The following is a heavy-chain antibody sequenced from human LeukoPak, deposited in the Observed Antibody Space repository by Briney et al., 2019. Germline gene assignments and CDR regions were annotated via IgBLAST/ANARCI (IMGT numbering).Heavy chain of an antibody. D-gene: IGHD5-18*01. CDR2: ISSSSSYI. CDR1: GFTFSSYS. Sequence: GGSLRLSCAASGFTFSSYSMNWVRQAPGKGLEWVSYISSSSSYIYYADSVKGRFTISRDNAKNSLYLQMNSLRAEDTAVYYCARDPLQLKYFQHWGQGTLVTVSS. V-gene: IGHV3-21*05. CDR3: ARDPLQLKYFQH. J-gene: IGHJ1*01.